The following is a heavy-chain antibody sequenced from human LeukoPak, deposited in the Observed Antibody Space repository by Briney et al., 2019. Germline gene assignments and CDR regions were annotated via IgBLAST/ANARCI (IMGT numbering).Heavy chain of an antibody. D-gene: IGHD4-17*01. CDR1: GFTFSDYY. V-gene: IGHV3-69-1*01. Sequence: GGSLRLSCAASGFTFSDYYMSWVRQAPGKGLEWVSFISYSSSNIYYADSVKGRFTISRDNAKNSLYLQMDSPRAEDTAVYYCARLLYRDYHSIDYWGQGTLVTVSS. J-gene: IGHJ4*02. CDR2: ISYSSSNI. CDR3: ARLLYRDYHSIDY.